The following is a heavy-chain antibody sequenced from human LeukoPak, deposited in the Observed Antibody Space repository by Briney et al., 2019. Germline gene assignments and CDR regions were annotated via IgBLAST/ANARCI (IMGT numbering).Heavy chain of an antibody. D-gene: IGHD3-10*01. J-gene: IGHJ5*02. CDR1: GFTFSRYW. CDR3: AKDRAFLWFGDL. CDR2: IQQDGSEK. V-gene: IGHV3-7*03. Sequence: GGSLRLSCAASGFTFSRYWMTWVRQAPGKGLDWVANIQQDGSEKYYVDSVKGRFTISRDNSKNTLYLQMNSLRAEDTAVYYCAKDRAFLWFGDLWGQGTLVTVSS.